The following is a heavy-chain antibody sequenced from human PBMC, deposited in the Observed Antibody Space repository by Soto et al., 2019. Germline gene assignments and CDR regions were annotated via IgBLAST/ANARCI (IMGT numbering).Heavy chain of an antibody. J-gene: IGHJ6*02. CDR3: ARRGEHYYGLDV. CDR2: VNSDGSYT. CDR1: GFTFKRYW. V-gene: IGHV3-74*01. Sequence: EVQLVESGGGLVQPGGSLRLSCAASGFTFKRYWMHWVRQAPGKGLVWVSRVNSDGSYTNYADYVKGRFTISRDNAKNTLYLQMNSLRDEDTAVYYCARRGEHYYGLDVWGQGTTVIASS. D-gene: IGHD2-21*01.